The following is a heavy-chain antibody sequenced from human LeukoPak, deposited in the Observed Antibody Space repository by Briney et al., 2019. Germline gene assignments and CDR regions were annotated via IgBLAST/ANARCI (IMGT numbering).Heavy chain of an antibody. CDR1: GFTFSSHW. J-gene: IGHJ4*02. CDR2: INNDGGVT. V-gene: IGHV3-74*01. CDR3: ASAVGAGYYFDY. Sequence: GGSLRLSCAASGFTFSSHWMHWVRQAPGKGLVWVSFINNDGGVTRYADSVKGRFTISRDNAKNTVYLQMNSLRAEDTAFYYCASAVGAGYYFDYWGQGTLVTVPS. D-gene: IGHD1-26*01.